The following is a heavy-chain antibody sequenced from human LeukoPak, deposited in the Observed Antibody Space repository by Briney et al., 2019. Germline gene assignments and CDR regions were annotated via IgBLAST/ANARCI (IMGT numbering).Heavy chain of an antibody. D-gene: IGHD6-6*01. CDR3: AKDPWGYSSSQDAFDI. J-gene: IGHJ3*02. CDR2: IKQDGSEK. CDR1: GFTFSSNV. V-gene: IGHV3-7*03. Sequence: GGSLRLSCAASGFTFSSNVMIWVRQAPGKGLEWVANIKQDGSEKYYVDSVKGRFTISRDNAKNSLYLQMNSLRAEDTAVYYCAKDPWGYSSSQDAFDIWGQGTMVTVSS.